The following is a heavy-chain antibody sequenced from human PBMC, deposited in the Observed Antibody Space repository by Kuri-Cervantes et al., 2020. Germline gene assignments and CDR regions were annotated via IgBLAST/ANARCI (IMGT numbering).Heavy chain of an antibody. CDR2: IWYDGSNK. D-gene: IGHD5-12*01. CDR3: ARDLRKLRYLDY. J-gene: IGHJ4*02. V-gene: IGHV3-33*01. Sequence: LSLTCAASGFTFSSYGMHWVRQAPGKGLEWVALIWYDGSNKDYADSVKGRFTISRDNSKNTLYLLMNSLRADDTAVYYCARDLRKLRYLDYWGQGTLVTVSS. CDR1: GFTFSSYG.